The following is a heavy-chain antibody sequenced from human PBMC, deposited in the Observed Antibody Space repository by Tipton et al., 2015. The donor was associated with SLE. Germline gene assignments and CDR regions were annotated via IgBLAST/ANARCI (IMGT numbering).Heavy chain of an antibody. J-gene: IGHJ3*02. CDR3: ARLGGTMVITPDAFDI. D-gene: IGHD4/OR15-4a*01. Sequence: TLSLTCAVYGGSFSGYYWSWIRQPPGKGLEWIGYIYYSGSTNYNPSLKSRVTISVDTSKNQFSLKLSSVTAADTAVYYCARLGGTMVITPDAFDIWGQGTMVTVSS. V-gene: IGHV4-59*01. CDR2: IYYSGST. CDR1: GGSFSGYY.